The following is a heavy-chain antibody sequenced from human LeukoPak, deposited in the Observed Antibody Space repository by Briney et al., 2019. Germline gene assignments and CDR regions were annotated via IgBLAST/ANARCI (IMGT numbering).Heavy chain of an antibody. CDR3: ATSALIVGATGGDY. CDR2: ISAYNGNT. V-gene: IGHV1-18*01. Sequence: GASVKVSCKASGYTFTSYGISWVRQAPGQGLEWMGWISAYNGNTNYAQKLQGRVTMTTDTSTSTAYMELRSLRSDDTAVYYCATSALIVGATGGDYWGQGTLVTVSS. J-gene: IGHJ4*02. CDR1: GYTFTSYG. D-gene: IGHD1-26*01.